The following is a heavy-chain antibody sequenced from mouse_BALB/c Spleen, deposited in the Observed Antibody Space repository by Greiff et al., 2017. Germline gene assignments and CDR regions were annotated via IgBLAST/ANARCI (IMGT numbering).Heavy chain of an antibody. J-gene: IGHJ4*01. CDR3: ARDSSGLYAMDY. V-gene: IGHV1-77*01. CDR2: IYPGSGST. Sequence: VKLMESGPELVKPGASVKMSCKASGYTFTDYVISWVKQRTGQGLEWIGEIYPGSGSTYYNEKFKGKATLTADKSSNTAYMQLSSLTSEDSAVYFCARDSSGLYAMDYWGQGTSVTVSS. CDR1: GYTFTDYV. D-gene: IGHD3-2*01.